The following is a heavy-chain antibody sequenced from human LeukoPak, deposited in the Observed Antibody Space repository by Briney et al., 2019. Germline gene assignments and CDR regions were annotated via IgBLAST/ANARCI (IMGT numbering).Heavy chain of an antibody. CDR3: ARARGRGALLDYYGMDV. CDR2: IRYDGSNK. D-gene: IGHD3/OR15-3a*01. Sequence: PGGSLRLSCAASGFTFSSYSMNWVRQAPGKGLEWVAFIRYDGSNKYYADSVKGRFTISRDNSENMLYLQMNSLRAEDTAVYYCARARGRGALLDYYGMDVWGQGTTVTVSS. CDR1: GFTFSSYS. J-gene: IGHJ6*02. V-gene: IGHV3-30*02.